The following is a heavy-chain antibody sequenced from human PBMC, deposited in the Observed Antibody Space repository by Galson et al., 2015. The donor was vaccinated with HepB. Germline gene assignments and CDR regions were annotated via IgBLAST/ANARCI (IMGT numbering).Heavy chain of an antibody. CDR2: IYSGGST. CDR3: ARNQEGGVNYYDILTGYMYEYYFDY. V-gene: IGHV3-66*01. J-gene: IGHJ4*02. Sequence: SLRLSCAASGFIVSSNYMSWVRQAPGKGLEWVSIIYSGGSTYYADSVKGRFTISRDNSKNMLYLQMNSLRAEDTAVYYCARNQEGGVNYYDILTGYMYEYYFDYWGQGTLVTVSS. D-gene: IGHD3-9*01. CDR1: GFIVSSNY.